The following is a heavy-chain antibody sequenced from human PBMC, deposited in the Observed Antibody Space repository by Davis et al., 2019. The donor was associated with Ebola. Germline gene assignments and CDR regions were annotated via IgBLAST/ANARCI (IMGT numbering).Heavy chain of an antibody. CDR1: GYTFTSYG. V-gene: IGHV1-69*04. D-gene: IGHD5-18*01. J-gene: IGHJ4*02. CDR2: IIPILGIA. Sequence: SVKVSCKASGYTFTSYGISWVRQAPGQGLEWMGRIIPILGIANYAQKFQGRVTITADKSTSTAYMELSSLRSEDTAVYYCARDLGTAMAPGWGQGTLVTVSS. CDR3: ARDLGTAMAPG.